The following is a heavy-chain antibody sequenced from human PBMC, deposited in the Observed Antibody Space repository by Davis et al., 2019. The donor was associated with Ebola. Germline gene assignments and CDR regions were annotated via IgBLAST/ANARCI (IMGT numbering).Heavy chain of an antibody. V-gene: IGHV5-51*01. Sequence: ESLKISCKGSGYIFTTYWIGWVRQMPGKGLELMGIIYPGDSDTRYSPSFQGQVTISTDKSISAAYLQWSSLKASDTAIYYCARSMAARRGDAFDIWGQGTMVTVSA. D-gene: IGHD6-6*01. CDR1: GYIFTTYW. CDR3: ARSMAARRGDAFDI. CDR2: IYPGDSDT. J-gene: IGHJ3*02.